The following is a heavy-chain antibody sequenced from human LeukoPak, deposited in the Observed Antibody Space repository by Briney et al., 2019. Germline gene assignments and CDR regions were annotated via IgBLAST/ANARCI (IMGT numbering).Heavy chain of an antibody. J-gene: IGHJ4*02. D-gene: IGHD6-19*01. CDR3: ARVEGSGWFLSTYYFDY. Sequence: EASVKVSCKASGYTFTSYGISWVRQAPGQGLEWMGWISAYNGNTNYAQKLQGRVTMTTDTSTSTGYMELRSLRSDDTAVYYCARVEGSGWFLSTYYFDYWAREPWSPSPQ. CDR2: ISAYNGNT. CDR1: GYTFTSYG. V-gene: IGHV1-18*01.